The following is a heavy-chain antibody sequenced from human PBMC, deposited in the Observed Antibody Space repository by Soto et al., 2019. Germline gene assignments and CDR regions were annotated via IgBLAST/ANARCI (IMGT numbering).Heavy chain of an antibody. CDR1: GGYFMSCV. D-gene: IGHD6-19*01. CDR2: INHSGST. Sequence: LTCGNFGGYFMSCVRKLTGKGRGKGLEWIGEINHSGSTNYNPSLKSRVTISVDTSKNQFYLKLSSVTAADTSVYYCARVGSQQSLVPNCFDYWGQGTPVTVSS. V-gene: IGHV4-34*01. J-gene: IGHJ4*02. CDR3: ARVGSQQSLVPNCFDY.